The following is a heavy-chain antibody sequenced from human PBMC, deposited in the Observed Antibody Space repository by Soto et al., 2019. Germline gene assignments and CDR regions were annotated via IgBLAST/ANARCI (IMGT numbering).Heavy chain of an antibody. D-gene: IGHD2-15*01. CDR3: ARRHSGGFFRFFDS. Sequence: SVKVSWKASGGSLSTNPISWVRQAPGQGLEWMGGTGSGTGPGNHAQKFQGRLTVTADKSTSTVYMELTNLSSEDTAVYYCARRHSGGFFRFFDSWGQGTLVTVSS. V-gene: IGHV1-69*06. CDR1: GGSLSTNP. J-gene: IGHJ4*02. CDR2: TGSGTGPG.